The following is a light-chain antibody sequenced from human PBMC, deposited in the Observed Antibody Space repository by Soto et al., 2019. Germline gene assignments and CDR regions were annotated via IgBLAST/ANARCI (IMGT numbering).Light chain of an antibody. Sequence: EIVMTQSPATLSVSPGERATLSCRASQSVSSNLAGYQQKPGQAPRLLIYGASTRATGIPARFSGSGSGTAFTLTISSLQSEDFAVYYCQQYNNWPGPFGQGTKVEIK. CDR3: QQYNNWPGP. CDR2: GAS. CDR1: QSVSSN. V-gene: IGKV3-15*01. J-gene: IGKJ1*01.